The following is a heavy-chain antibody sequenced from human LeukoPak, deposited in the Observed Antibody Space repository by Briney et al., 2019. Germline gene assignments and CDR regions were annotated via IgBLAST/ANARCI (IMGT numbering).Heavy chain of an antibody. CDR1: GFTFTTYW. CDR2: IKQDGSEK. V-gene: IGHV3-7*01. D-gene: IGHD3-22*01. J-gene: IGHJ4*02. CDR3: ARALYDSSGYFYH. Sequence: PGGSLRLSCAASGFTFTTYWMNWVRQAPGKGLEWVANIKQDGSEKYYVDSAKGRFTISRDNAKNSVYLQMNSLRAEDTAVYYCARALYDSSGYFYHWGQGTLVTVSS.